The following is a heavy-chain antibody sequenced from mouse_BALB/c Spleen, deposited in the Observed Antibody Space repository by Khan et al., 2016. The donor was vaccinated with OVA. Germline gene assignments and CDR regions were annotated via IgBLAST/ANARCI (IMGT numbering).Heavy chain of an antibody. CDR3: VNHGSSSAWFTY. J-gene: IGHJ3*01. Sequence: QVQLKESGAELAKPGASVKMSCKASGYTFTSYWMHWVKQRPGQGLEWIGYINPATDYTEYNQKFKNKATSTADKSSSTAYMQLSSLTSEDSAVYYCVNHGSSSAWFTYWGQGTPVTVSA. CDR1: GYTFTSYW. V-gene: IGHV1-7*01. D-gene: IGHD1-1*01. CDR2: INPATDYT.